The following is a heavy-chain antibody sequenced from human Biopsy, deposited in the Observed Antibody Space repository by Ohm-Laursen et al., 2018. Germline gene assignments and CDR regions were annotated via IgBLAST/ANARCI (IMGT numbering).Heavy chain of an antibody. Sequence: SSLRLSCTAPGFTLNKHGMHWVRQAPGKGLEWVAVIWFDETNKHYADSVKGRFTISRDNSKNMLYLQMNTLRDADTAVYYCARDPRDTALGIFDYWGQGTQVTVSS. CDR2: IWFDETNK. D-gene: IGHD5-18*01. CDR3: ARDPRDTALGIFDY. CDR1: GFTLNKHG. J-gene: IGHJ4*02. V-gene: IGHV3-33*01.